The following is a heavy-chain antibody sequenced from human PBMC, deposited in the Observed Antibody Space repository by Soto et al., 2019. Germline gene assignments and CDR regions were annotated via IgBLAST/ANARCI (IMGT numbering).Heavy chain of an antibody. V-gene: IGHV4-39*02. J-gene: IGHJ6*02. Sequence: PSETLSLTCTVSGGSISSSSYYWGWIRQPPGKGLEWIGSIYYSGSTYYNPSLKSRVTISGATSKNHFSLKLSCVTAADTAVYYCASPCMILYSSQLRAATTYPPAPGHDYYGVDVWGQGTTVTVSS. D-gene: IGHD6-25*01. CDR2: IYYSGST. CDR1: GGSISSSSYY. CDR3: ASPCMILYSSQLRAATTYPPAPGHDYYGVDV.